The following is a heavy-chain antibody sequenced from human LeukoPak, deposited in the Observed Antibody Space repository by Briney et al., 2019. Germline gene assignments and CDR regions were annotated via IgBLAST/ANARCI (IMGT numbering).Heavy chain of an antibody. CDR2: IYTSGST. J-gene: IGHJ6*03. Sequence: PSETLSLTCTVSGGSISSYYWSWIRQPAGKGLEWIGRIYTSGSTNYNPSLKSRDTMSVDTSKNQFSLKLSSVTAADTAVYYCAREVLGYCSGGSCHYYYYMDVWGKGTTVTISS. V-gene: IGHV4-4*07. CDR3: AREVLGYCSGGSCHYYYYMDV. CDR1: GGSISSYY. D-gene: IGHD2-15*01.